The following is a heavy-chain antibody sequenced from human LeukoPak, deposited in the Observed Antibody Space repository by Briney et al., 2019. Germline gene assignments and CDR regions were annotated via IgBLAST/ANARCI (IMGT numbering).Heavy chain of an antibody. Sequence: PGGSLRLSCVVSGFTFSNFAMTWVRQAPGVGLEWVSTIDGSSGRTWYADSVRGRFTISRDNSKDTLYLEMNSLRAEDTAEYYCAKDGEVRVHNYYWHLDVWGKGTTVTVSS. V-gene: IGHV3-23*01. CDR3: AKDGEVRVHNYYWHLDV. CDR1: GFTFSNFA. D-gene: IGHD3-16*01. CDR2: IDGSSGRT. J-gene: IGHJ6*03.